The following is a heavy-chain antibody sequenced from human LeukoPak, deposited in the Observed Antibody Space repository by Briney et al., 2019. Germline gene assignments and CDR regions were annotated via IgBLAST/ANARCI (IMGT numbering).Heavy chain of an antibody. Sequence: PGGSLRLSCAASGFTFSDYYMSRIRQAPGKGLEWVSYISSSGSTIYYADSVKGRFTISRDNAKNSLYLQMNSLRAEDTAVYYCAGPLRSSGIVADDAFDIWGQGTMVTVSS. V-gene: IGHV3-11*01. D-gene: IGHD3-22*01. CDR2: ISSSGSTI. CDR3: AGPLRSSGIVADDAFDI. J-gene: IGHJ3*02. CDR1: GFTFSDYY.